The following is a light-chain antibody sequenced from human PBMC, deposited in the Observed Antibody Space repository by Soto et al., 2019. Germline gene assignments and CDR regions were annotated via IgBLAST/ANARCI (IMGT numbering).Light chain of an antibody. V-gene: IGLV2-8*01. CDR2: EVS. J-gene: IGLJ2*01. CDR1: SSDVGGYNY. CDR3: SSYAGSNNLV. Sequence: QSALTQPASVSGSPGQSITISCTGTSSDVGGYNYVSWYQQHPGKAPKLMIYEVSKRPSGVPDRFSGSKSGNTASLTVSGLQADDEADYYCSSYAGSNNLVFGGGTKLTVL.